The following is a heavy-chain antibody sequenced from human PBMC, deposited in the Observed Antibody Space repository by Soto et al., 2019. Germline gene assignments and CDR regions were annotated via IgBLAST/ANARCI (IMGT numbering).Heavy chain of an antibody. J-gene: IGHJ5*01. Sequence: QVSLVQSGAEVRKPGASVKVSCKTSGFTFDIVGFHWIRQAPGQGPEWMGWISAYNGDTDYAEKVQGRVTMDTDTNTKTVYMELRNLRADDTAIYYCARDPQELWRSYFFDSWGQGTLVIVSS. CDR1: GFTFDIVG. D-gene: IGHD3-16*01. CDR2: ISAYNGDT. V-gene: IGHV1-18*01. CDR3: ARDPQELWRSYFFDS.